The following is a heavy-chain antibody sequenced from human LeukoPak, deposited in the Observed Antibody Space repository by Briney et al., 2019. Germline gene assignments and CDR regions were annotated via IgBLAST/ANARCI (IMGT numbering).Heavy chain of an antibody. J-gene: IGHJ4*02. CDR1: GGSISSYY. CDR3: ARVRPLLWFGELSGGLDY. V-gene: IGHV4-34*01. D-gene: IGHD3-10*01. Sequence: SETLSPTCTVSGGSISSYYWSWIRQPPGKGLEWIGEINHSGSTNYNPSLKSRVTISVDTSKNQFSLKLSSVTAAGTAVYYCARVRPLLWFGELSGGLDYWGQGTLVTVSS. CDR2: INHSGST.